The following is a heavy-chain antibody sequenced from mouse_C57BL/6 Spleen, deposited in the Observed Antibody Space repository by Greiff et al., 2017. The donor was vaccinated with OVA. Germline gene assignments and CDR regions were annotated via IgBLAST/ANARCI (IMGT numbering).Heavy chain of an antibody. CDR1: GFTFSSYG. D-gene: IGHD2-5*01. CDR2: ISSGGSYT. V-gene: IGHV5-6*01. J-gene: IGHJ4*01. Sequence: EVQGVESGGDLVKPGGSLKLSCAASGFTFSSYGMSWVRQTPDKRLEWVATISSGGSYTYYPDSVKGRFTISRDNAKNTLYLQMSSLKSEDTAMDYCARPSNYDAMDYWGQGTSVTVSS. CDR3: ARPSNYDAMDY.